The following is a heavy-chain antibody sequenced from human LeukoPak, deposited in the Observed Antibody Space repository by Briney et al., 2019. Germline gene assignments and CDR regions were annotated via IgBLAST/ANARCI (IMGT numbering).Heavy chain of an antibody. V-gene: IGHV3-33*08. Sequence: GGSLRLSCAASGFTFDDYAMHWVRQAPGKGLEWVAVIWYDGSNKYYADSVKGRFTISRDNSKNTLYLQMNSLRAEDTAVYYCATAYCSGGSCYGLNDYWGQGTLVTVSS. J-gene: IGHJ4*02. CDR1: GFTFDDYA. CDR2: IWYDGSNK. CDR3: ATAYCSGGSCYGLNDY. D-gene: IGHD2-15*01.